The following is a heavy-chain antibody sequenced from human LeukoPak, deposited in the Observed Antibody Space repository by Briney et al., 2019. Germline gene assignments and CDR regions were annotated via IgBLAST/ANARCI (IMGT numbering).Heavy chain of an antibody. CDR2: IYYSGST. CDR1: GGSISSSSYY. V-gene: IGHV4-39*01. Sequence: SETLSLTCTVSGGSISSSSYYWGWIRQPPGEGLEWIGSIYYSGSTYYNPSLKSRVTISVDTSKNQFSLKLTSVTAADTAVYYCARPLRGPAGIFDFWGQGTLVTVSS. D-gene: IGHD3-10*01. CDR3: ARPLRGPAGIFDF. J-gene: IGHJ4*02.